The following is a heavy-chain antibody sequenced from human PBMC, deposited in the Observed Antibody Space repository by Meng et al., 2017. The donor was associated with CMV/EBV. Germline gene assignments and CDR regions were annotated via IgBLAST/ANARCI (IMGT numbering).Heavy chain of an antibody. Sequence: ASVKVSCKASGYTFTSYDINWVRQATGQGLEWMGWMNPNSGNTGYAQKFQGRVTMTRNTSISTAYMELSSLRSEDTAVYYCARGPYCSSTSCYVAFVYYYYGMDVWGQGTTVIVSS. J-gene: IGHJ6*02. CDR1: GYTFTSYD. V-gene: IGHV1-8*01. D-gene: IGHD2-2*01. CDR3: ARGPYCSSTSCYVAFVYYYYGMDV. CDR2: MNPNSGNT.